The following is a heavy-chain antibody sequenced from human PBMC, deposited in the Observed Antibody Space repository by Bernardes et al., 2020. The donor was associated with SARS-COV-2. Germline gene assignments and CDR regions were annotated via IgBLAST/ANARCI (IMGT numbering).Heavy chain of an antibody. CDR1: GGSFSGYY. D-gene: IGHD2-15*01. CDR2: INHSGST. Sequence: SDTLSLTCAVYGGSFSGYYWSWIRQPPGKGLEWIGEINHSGSTNYNPSLKSRVTISVDTSKNQFSLKLSAVTAADTAVYYCARDCSGGSCYGMDVWGQGTTVTVSS. V-gene: IGHV4-34*01. J-gene: IGHJ6*02. CDR3: ARDCSGGSCYGMDV.